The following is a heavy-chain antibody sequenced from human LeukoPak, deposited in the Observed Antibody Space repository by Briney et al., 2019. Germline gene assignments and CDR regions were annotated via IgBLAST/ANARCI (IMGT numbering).Heavy chain of an antibody. J-gene: IGHJ4*02. Sequence: GGSLRLSCAASGFIFSSYAMSWVRQAPGKGLEWVPGISGSGDNTYYADSVKGRFTISRDNSKNTLYVQVNSLGTEDTAAYYCAKGSYYDSSGSFYFDYWGQGTLVTVSS. CDR2: ISGSGDNT. CDR3: AKGSYYDSSGSFYFDY. V-gene: IGHV3-23*01. CDR1: GFIFSSYA. D-gene: IGHD3-22*01.